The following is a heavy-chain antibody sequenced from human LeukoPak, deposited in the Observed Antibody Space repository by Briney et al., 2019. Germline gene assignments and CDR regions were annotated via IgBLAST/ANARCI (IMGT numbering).Heavy chain of an antibody. CDR2: IKQDGSEK. Sequence: SGGSLRLSCAASGFTFSSYWMTWVRQAPGKGLEWVANIKQDGSEKYYVDSVKGRFTVSRDNAKNSLYLQMNGLRTEDTAVYYCARGGYSSRVKYYGYWGQGTLVTVSS. CDR3: ARGGYSSRVKYYGY. V-gene: IGHV3-7*01. D-gene: IGHD6-13*01. CDR1: GFTFSSYW. J-gene: IGHJ4*02.